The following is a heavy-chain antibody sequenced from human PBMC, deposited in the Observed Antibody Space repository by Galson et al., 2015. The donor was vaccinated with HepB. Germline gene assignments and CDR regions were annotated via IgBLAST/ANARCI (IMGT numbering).Heavy chain of an antibody. CDR1: GYTFSTYS. J-gene: IGHJ5*02. D-gene: IGHD2-15*01. CDR2: ISPYNGDT. Sequence: SVKVSCKASGYTFSTYSITWVRQAPSQGLEWMGWISPYNGDTDYARKFQGRVTMPTDTFTSTAYMEVRSLRSDDTAVYYCARGALVAVVRGTLNNWFAPWGQGTLVTVSS. V-gene: IGHV1-18*01. CDR3: ARGALVAVVRGTLNNWFAP.